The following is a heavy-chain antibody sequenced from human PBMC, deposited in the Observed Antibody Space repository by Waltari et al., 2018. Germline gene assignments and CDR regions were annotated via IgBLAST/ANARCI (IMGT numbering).Heavy chain of an antibody. CDR1: G. J-gene: IGHJ4*02. Sequence: GISRVRQAPGQGLEWMGWFSAYNGNTNYAQKSQGRVTMTTDTSTSTAYMELRSLRSDDTAVYYCASYSGSYSNFDYWGQGTLVTVSS. V-gene: IGHV1-18*01. D-gene: IGHD1-26*01. CDR3: ASYSGSYSNFDY. CDR2: FSAYNGNT.